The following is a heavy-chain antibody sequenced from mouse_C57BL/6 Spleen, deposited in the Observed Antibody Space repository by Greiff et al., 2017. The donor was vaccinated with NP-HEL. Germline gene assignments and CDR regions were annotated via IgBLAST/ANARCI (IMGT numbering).Heavy chain of an antibody. CDR2: IDPSDSYT. CDR3: ARRSRNYYAMDY. V-gene: IGHV1-69*01. Sequence: QVQLQQPGAELVMPGASVKLSCKASGYTFTSYWMHWVKQRPGQGLEWIGEIDPSDSYTNYNQKFKGKSTLTVDKSSSPAYMQLSSLTSEDSAVYYCARRSRNYYAMDYWGQGTSVTVSS. CDR1: GYTFTSYW. J-gene: IGHJ4*01.